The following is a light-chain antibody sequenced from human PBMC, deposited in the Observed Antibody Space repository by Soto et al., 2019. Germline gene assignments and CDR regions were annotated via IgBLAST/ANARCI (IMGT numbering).Light chain of an antibody. CDR1: QSVSSSY. CDR3: QQYNNWPLT. Sequence: EIVLTQSPGTLSLSPGERATLSCRASQSVSSSYLAWYQQKPGQAPRLLIYGASSRATGIPDRFSGSQSGTEFTLTISSLLSEDFAVYSCQQYNNWPLTFGGGTKVDIK. J-gene: IGKJ4*01. V-gene: IGKV3-20*01. CDR2: GAS.